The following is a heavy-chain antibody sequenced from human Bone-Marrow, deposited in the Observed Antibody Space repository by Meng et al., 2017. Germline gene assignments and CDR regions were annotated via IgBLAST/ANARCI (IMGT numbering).Heavy chain of an antibody. CDR2: IKQDGSEK. J-gene: IGHJ1*01. CDR3: AGDYYDSSGYKPFQH. V-gene: IGHV3-7*01. CDR1: GFTFSSYW. Sequence: GESLKISCQASGFTFSSYWMSWVRQAPGKGLEWVANIKQDGSEKYYVDSVKGRFTISKDNAKNSLYLQMISLRAEDTAVYYCAGDYYDSSGYKPFQHWGQGTLVTVSS. D-gene: IGHD3-22*01.